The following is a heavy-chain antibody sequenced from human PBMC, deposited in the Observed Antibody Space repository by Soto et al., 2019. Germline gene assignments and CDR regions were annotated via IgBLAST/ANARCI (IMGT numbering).Heavy chain of an antibody. D-gene: IGHD6-19*01. Sequence: SETLSLTCAVSGGSISSSNWWSWVRQPPGKGLEWIGEIYHSGSTNYNPSLKSRVIISVDKSKNQFSLKLSSVTAADTAVYYCAIQQWLIEDYFDYWGQGTLVTVSS. CDR1: GGSISSSNW. J-gene: IGHJ4*02. V-gene: IGHV4-4*02. CDR2: IYHSGST. CDR3: AIQQWLIEDYFDY.